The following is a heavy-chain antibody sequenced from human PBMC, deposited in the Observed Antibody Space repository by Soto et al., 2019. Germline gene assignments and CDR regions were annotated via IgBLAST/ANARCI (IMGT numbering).Heavy chain of an antibody. Sequence: PSETLSLTCTVSGGSISSGGYYWSWIRQHPGKGLEWIGYIYYSGSTYYNPSLKSRVTISVDTSKNQFSLKLSSVTAADTAVYYCARGLGSSGYDLGHWGQGTLVTVSS. J-gene: IGHJ5*02. CDR1: GGSISSGGYY. CDR3: ARGLGSSGYDLGH. CDR2: IYYSGST. D-gene: IGHD5-12*01. V-gene: IGHV4-31*02.